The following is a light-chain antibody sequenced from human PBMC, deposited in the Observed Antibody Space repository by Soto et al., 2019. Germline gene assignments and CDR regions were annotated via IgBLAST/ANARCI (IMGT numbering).Light chain of an antibody. CDR1: QSVLYSSDNKNY. Sequence: DIVMTQSPDSLAVSLGERATINCKSSQSVLYSSDNKNYLAWYQQKPGQPPKLLIYWASTRESGVPDRFSGSGSGTDFTLTISSLQAEDVAVYYCQQYYKTPRTFGQGTKVDI. CDR2: WAS. J-gene: IGKJ1*01. CDR3: QQYYKTPRT. V-gene: IGKV4-1*01.